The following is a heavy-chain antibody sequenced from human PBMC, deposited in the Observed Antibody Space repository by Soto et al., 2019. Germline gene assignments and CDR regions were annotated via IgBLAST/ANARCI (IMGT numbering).Heavy chain of an antibody. CDR1: GFSFSRCA. Sequence: DVQLLESGGGLVQPGGSLRLSCAASGFSFSRCAMHWVRQAPGEGLEWVSGVSGSGATTYYADSVKGRFTVSRDNSKDTLYLQMNSLRAEDTAVYYCAKVIWQFVNTHYFEHWGQGALVTVSS. J-gene: IGHJ4*02. CDR2: VSGSGATT. CDR3: AKVIWQFVNTHYFEH. V-gene: IGHV3-23*01. D-gene: IGHD3-10*01.